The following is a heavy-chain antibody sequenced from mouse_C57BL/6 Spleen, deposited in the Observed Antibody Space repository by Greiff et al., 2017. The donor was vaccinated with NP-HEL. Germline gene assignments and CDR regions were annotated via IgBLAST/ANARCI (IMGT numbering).Heavy chain of an antibody. Sequence: DVQLVESGGGLVKPGGSLKLSCAASGFTFSSYAMSWVRQTPEKRLEWVATISDGGSYTYYPDNVKGRFTISRDNAKNNLYLQMSHLKSEDTAMYYCAREGHYYGSSYNYAMDYWGQGTSVTVSS. CDR1: GFTFSSYA. J-gene: IGHJ4*01. V-gene: IGHV5-4*01. CDR2: ISDGGSYT. CDR3: AREGHYYGSSYNYAMDY. D-gene: IGHD1-1*01.